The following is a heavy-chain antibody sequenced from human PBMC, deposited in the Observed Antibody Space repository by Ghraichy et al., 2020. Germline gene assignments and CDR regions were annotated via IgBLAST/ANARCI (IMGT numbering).Heavy chain of an antibody. Sequence: SETLSLTCAVSGGSVSIGSYYWSWIRQPPGKGLEWIVYIYYSVSTTYNPSLKSRVTISIDTSKNQFSLKLTSVTATDTAVYYCARGSRWAAPCTEWGQGTLVPVSS. CDR3: ARGSRWAAPCTE. CDR2: IYYSVST. V-gene: IGHV4-61*01. J-gene: IGHJ4*02. D-gene: IGHD6-13*01. CDR1: GGSVSIGSYY.